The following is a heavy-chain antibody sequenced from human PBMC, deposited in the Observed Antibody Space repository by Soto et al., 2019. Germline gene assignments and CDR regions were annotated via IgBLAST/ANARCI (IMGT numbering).Heavy chain of an antibody. J-gene: IGHJ4*02. Sequence: ASVKVSCKASGYTFTNYGISWVRQAPGQGLEWMGWINAGNGNTKYSQKFQGRVTITRDTSASTAYMELSSLRSEDTAVYYCARDLQADYWGQGTLVNVSS. CDR2: INAGNGNT. CDR3: ARDLQADY. V-gene: IGHV1-3*01. CDR1: GYTFTNYG.